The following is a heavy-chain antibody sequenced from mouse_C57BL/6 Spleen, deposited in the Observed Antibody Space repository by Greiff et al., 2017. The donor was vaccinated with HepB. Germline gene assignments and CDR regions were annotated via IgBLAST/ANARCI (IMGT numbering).Heavy chain of an antibody. CDR3: TRPVGDYGSSLFWFAY. J-gene: IGHJ3*01. D-gene: IGHD1-1*01. CDR1: GFTFSDAW. CDR2: IRNKANNHAT. V-gene: IGHV6-6*01. Sequence: EVKLVESGGGLVQPGGSMKLSCAASGFTFSDAWMDWVRQSPEKGLEWVAEIRNKANNHATYYAESVKGRFTISRDDSKSSVYLQMNSLRAEDTGIYYCTRPVGDYGSSLFWFAYWGQGTLVTVSA.